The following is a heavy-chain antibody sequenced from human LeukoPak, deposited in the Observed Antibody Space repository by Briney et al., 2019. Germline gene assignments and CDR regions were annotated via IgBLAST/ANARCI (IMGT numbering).Heavy chain of an antibody. D-gene: IGHD5-12*01. Sequence: GGSLRLSCAASGFTFSNYWMSWVRQAPGKGLEWVASVKQDESEKYYVDSVKGRFTISRDNAKNSLYLQMNSLRAEDTAVYHCARGGGGYVGFDYWGQGTLVTVSS. CDR1: GFTFSNYW. CDR3: ARGGGGYVGFDY. V-gene: IGHV3-7*03. J-gene: IGHJ4*02. CDR2: VKQDESEK.